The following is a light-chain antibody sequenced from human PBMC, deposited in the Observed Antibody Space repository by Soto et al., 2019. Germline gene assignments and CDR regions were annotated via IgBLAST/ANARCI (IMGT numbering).Light chain of an antibody. CDR2: GNS. V-gene: IGLV1-40*01. CDR3: QSYDSSLSASW. Sequence: QPVLTQPPSVSGAPGQRVTISCTGSSSNIGAGYDVHWYQQLPGTAPKLLIYGNSNRPSGVPDRFSGSKSGTSASLAITGLQAEDEADYYCQSYDSSLSASWFGGGTKLTVL. J-gene: IGLJ3*02. CDR1: SSNIGAGYD.